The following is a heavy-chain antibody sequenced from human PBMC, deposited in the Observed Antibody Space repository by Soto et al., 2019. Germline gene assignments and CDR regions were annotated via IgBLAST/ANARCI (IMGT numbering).Heavy chain of an antibody. CDR2: IIPIFGTA. CDR1: GGTFSSYA. V-gene: IGHV1-69*06. D-gene: IGHD2-2*01. J-gene: IGHJ6*02. CDR3: ARGGQLLSYYYGMDV. Sequence: SVKVSCKASGGTFSSYAISWVRQAPGQGLEWMGGIIPIFGTANYAQKFQGRVTITADKSTSTAYMELSSLRSEDTAVYYCARGGQLLSYYYGMDVWGQGATVTVSS.